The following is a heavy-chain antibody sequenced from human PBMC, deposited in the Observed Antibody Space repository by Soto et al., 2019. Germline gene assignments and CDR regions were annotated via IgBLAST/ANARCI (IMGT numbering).Heavy chain of an antibody. CDR1: GGSITTNGYY. J-gene: IGHJ4*02. Sequence: PSEALALTCSVSGGSITTNGYYWGWMRQPPGKGLQWIGNVYSTGSTFSHPSLTSRVFISVDTSKNKFSLRLTSVTAADTAVYYCARSHYTYGLLIDYWGPGIMVTVS. V-gene: IGHV4-39*01. CDR2: VYSTGST. CDR3: ARSHYTYGLLIDY. D-gene: IGHD2-8*01.